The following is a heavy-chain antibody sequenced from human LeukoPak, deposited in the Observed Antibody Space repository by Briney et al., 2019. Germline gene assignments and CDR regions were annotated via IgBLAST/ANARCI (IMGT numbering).Heavy chain of an antibody. D-gene: IGHD6-13*01. CDR3: ASSVAYSSSWYGPGYYYGTDV. CDR1: GYTFTSYD. Sequence: ASVKVFCKASGYTFTSYDINWVRQATGQGLEWMGWMNPNSGNTGYAQKFQGRVTMTRNTSISTAYMELSSLRSEDTAVYYCASSVAYSSSWYGPGYYYGTDVWGQGTTVTVSS. V-gene: IGHV1-8*01. CDR2: MNPNSGNT. J-gene: IGHJ6*02.